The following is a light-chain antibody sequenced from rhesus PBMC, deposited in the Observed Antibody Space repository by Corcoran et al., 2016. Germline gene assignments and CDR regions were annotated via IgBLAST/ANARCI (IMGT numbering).Light chain of an antibody. CDR2: DAS. V-gene: IGKV3-35*01. CDR1: QSVSSN. J-gene: IGKJ4*01. CDR3: QQESNWPLT. Sequence: EIVMTQSPATLSLSPGERATLSCRASQSVSSNLAWYQQKLGHSPRLLIYDASNRATGIPDRFSGSGSRTDFTLTISSLEPEEVGVYYCQQESNWPLTFGGGTKVEIK.